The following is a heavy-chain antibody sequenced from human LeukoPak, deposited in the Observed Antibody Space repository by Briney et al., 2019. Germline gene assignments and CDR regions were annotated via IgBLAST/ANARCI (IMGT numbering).Heavy chain of an antibody. J-gene: IGHJ5*02. CDR2: IYYIGST. D-gene: IGHD2-21*02. CDR3: AMTNGGDLDP. V-gene: IGHV4-39*01. Sequence: SETLSLTCSVSGGSFSSSPYNCGWIRQPPGKGLEWIGSIYYIGSTYYNPSLKSRATLSVDTSKNQFSLKLSSVTAADTAVYYCAMTNGGDLDPWGQGTLVTVSS. CDR1: GGSFSSSPYN.